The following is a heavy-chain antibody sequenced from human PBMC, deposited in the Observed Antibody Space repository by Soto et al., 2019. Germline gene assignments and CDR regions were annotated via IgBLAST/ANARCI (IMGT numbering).Heavy chain of an antibody. CDR3: AXXRRGSYFDY. J-gene: IGHJ4*02. Sequence: QITLKESGATLVKPTQTLTLTCTFSGFSLXTXXXXXXXXXXXXXEALEWLTVIYGDDDKRYSPSLKSRLTXTXXXXXNXXXLXXXXXXXVXTDTSXCAXXRRGSYFDYWGQGTLVTVSS. V-gene: IGHV2-5*02. CDR2: IYGDDDK. CDR1: GFSLXTXXXX. D-gene: IGHD3-16*01.